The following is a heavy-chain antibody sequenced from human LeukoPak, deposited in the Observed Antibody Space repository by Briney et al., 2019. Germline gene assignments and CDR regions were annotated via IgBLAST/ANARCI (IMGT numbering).Heavy chain of an antibody. J-gene: IGHJ3*02. Sequence: ASVKVSCKASGYTFTSYGISWVRQAPGQGLEWMGWISPYNGNTNYAQNLQGRVTMTTDTSTSTAYMELRSLRSDDTAVYYCARERSSGYNDAFDIWGQGTMVTVSS. CDR1: GYTFTSYG. D-gene: IGHD3-22*01. V-gene: IGHV1-18*01. CDR3: ARERSSGYNDAFDI. CDR2: ISPYNGNT.